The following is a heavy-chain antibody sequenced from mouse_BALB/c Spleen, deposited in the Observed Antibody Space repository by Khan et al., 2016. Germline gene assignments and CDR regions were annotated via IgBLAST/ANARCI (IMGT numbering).Heavy chain of an antibody. CDR2: INPGSSTI. CDR1: GFDFSRYW. D-gene: IGHD2-2*01. CDR3: ARLLWLRAMDY. Sequence: LQESGGGLVQPGGSLNLSCAASGFDFSRYWMSWARQAPGKGQEWIGEINPGSSTINYTPSLKDKFIISRDNAKNTLYLQMSKVRSEDTALYYCARLLWLRAMDYWGQGTSVTVSS. J-gene: IGHJ4*01. V-gene: IGHV4-2*02.